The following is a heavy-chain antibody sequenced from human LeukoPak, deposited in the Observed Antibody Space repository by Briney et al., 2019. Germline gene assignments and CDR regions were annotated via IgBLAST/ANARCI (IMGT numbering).Heavy chain of an antibody. D-gene: IGHD3-22*01. Sequence: GGSLRLSCAASGFTFSSYEMNWVRQAPGKGLEWVSYISSSGSTIYYADSVKGRFTISRDNAKNSLYLQMNSLRAEDTAVYYCAREDYDSSGYQTYWGQGTLVTVSS. J-gene: IGHJ4*02. CDR1: GFTFSSYE. CDR2: ISSSGSTI. V-gene: IGHV3-48*03. CDR3: AREDYDSSGYQTY.